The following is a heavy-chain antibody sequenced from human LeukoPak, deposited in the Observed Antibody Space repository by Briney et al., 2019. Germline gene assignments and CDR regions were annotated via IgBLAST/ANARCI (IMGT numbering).Heavy chain of an antibody. CDR1: AFTFSSHG. CDR3: AKERRPYDC. J-gene: IGHJ4*02. V-gene: IGHV3-23*01. Sequence: GGSLRRSCAASAFTFSSHGMGWVRPAPGRGLEWVSSISIGAATTSSDSVKGRFTISRDNSNNTLYLRVDSLVSEDTAIYYCAKERRPYDCWGQGTLVTVSS. CDR2: ISIGAATT.